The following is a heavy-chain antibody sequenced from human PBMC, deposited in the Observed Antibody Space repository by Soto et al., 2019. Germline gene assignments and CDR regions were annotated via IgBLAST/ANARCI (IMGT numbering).Heavy chain of an antibody. V-gene: IGHV4-59*01. CDR3: ARDPARHVVTAHETPSSSYGMDV. CDR1: GGSISSYY. Sequence: QVQLQESGPGLVKPSETLSPTCTVSGGSISSYYWSWIRQPPGKGLEWIGYIYYSGSTNYNPSLNKRVTISVDTSKNQFSLKPSSETAADTAVYYCARDPARHVVTAHETPSSSYGMDVWGQGTTVTVSS. J-gene: IGHJ6*02. CDR2: IYYSGST. D-gene: IGHD2-21*02.